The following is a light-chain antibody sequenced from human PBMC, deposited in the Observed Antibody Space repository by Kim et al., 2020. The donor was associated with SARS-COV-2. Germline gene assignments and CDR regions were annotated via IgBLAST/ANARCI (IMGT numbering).Light chain of an antibody. J-gene: IGLJ2*01. V-gene: IGLV6-57*04. CDR1: SGSIASTY. Sequence: NFMLTQPHSVSESPGKTVTISCTRSSGSIASTYVQCYHQRPAGAPIIVIYEDDERPTGVPYRFFRSIDSSSNSASLIISGLKTEDEDDYYCQSSDSSSNVVFGGGTQLTVL. CDR2: EDD. CDR3: QSSDSSSNVV.